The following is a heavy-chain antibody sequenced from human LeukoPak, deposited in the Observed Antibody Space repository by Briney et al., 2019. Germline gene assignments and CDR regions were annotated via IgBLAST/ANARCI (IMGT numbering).Heavy chain of an antibody. CDR1: GFTFSSYG. CDR3: AKGPPADDAVDRGNFDY. D-gene: IGHD6-19*01. Sequence: PGRSLRLSCAASGFTFSSYGMYWVRQAPGKGLEWVAVIWYDGSNKYYADSVKGRFTISRDNSKNTLYLQMNSLRVEDTAVYYCAKGPPADDAVDRGNFDYWGQGTLVTVSS. CDR2: IWYDGSNK. V-gene: IGHV3-33*06. J-gene: IGHJ4*02.